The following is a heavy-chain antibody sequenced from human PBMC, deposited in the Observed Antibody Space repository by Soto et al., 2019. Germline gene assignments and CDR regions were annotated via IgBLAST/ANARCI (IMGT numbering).Heavy chain of an antibody. CDR2: ISRSGADT. Sequence: GGSLRLSCAASGFTFSDYYMSWIRQAPGKGLEWVSFISRSGADTRYADSVRGRFTISRDNAENSLFLQMNSLGAEDTALYYCAISQDRGGRTTFIYWGQGTQVTVSS. J-gene: IGHJ4*02. CDR3: AISQDRGGRTTFIY. V-gene: IGHV3-11*03. CDR1: GFTFSDYY. D-gene: IGHD3-16*01.